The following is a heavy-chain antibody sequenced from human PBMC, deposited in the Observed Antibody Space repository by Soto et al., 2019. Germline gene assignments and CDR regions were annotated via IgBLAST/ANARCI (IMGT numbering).Heavy chain of an antibody. V-gene: IGHV3-23*04. CDR1: GFTFGSYA. CDR2: ISGGGSDR. CDR3: ARVRYPSAPRRPLDYYFMDV. J-gene: IGHJ6*03. D-gene: IGHD1-20*01. Sequence: VQLVESGGGLVQPGGSLRLSCAASGFTFGSYAMTWVRQAPGQGLEWVSGISGGGSDRYYSDSVEARFTISRDNPKNLLTLQMNTLRVEDTGVYFCARVRYPSAPRRPLDYYFMDVWGNGTTINVSS.